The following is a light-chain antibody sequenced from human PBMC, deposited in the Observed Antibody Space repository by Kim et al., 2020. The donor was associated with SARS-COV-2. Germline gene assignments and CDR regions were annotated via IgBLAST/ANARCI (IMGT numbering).Light chain of an antibody. CDR2: GAS. V-gene: IGKV3-20*01. CDR1: QSVSSTY. CDR3: QQYGTSPET. Sequence: SPGERATLSCRASQSVSSTYLAWYQQKPGQAPRLLIYGASSRATGIPDRFSGSGSGTDFTLSINRLEPEDFAVYYCQQYGTSPETFGGGTKVDIK. J-gene: IGKJ4*01.